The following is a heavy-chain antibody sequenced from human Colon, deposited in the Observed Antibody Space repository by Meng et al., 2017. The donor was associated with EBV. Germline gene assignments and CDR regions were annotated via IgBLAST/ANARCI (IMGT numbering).Heavy chain of an antibody. CDR3: ARGIQIWHEIDY. Sequence: RLRQQCPEVLRHSEALAPTCTVAGGSTSSSSYCWAWIRQPPGKGLEWIEGISYGGSTSYNPSLKSRATISIDTSKNQFSLSLSSVTAEDTAIYYCARGIQIWHEIDYWGQGTLVTVSS. V-gene: IGHV4-39*07. J-gene: IGHJ4*02. D-gene: IGHD5-18*01. CDR1: GGSTSSSSYC. CDR2: ISYGGST.